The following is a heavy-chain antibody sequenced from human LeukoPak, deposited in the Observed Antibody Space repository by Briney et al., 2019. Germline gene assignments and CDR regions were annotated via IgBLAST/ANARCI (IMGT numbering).Heavy chain of an antibody. CDR3: GRVSVTTISYYYYYMDV. CDR1: GFTFSSYW. D-gene: IGHD5-12*01. CDR2: IKQDGSEK. Sequence: LSGGSLRLSCAASGFTFSSYWMSWVRQAPGKGLEWVANIKQDGSEKYYVDSVKGRFTISRDNAKNSLYLQMNSLRAEDTAVYYCGRVSVTTISYYYYYMDVWGKGTTVTI. J-gene: IGHJ6*03. V-gene: IGHV3-7*01.